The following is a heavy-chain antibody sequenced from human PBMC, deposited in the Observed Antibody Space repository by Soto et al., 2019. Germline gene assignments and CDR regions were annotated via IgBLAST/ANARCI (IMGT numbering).Heavy chain of an antibody. D-gene: IGHD6-6*01. Sequence: SETLSLTCTVSGGSISSSSYYWGWIRQPPGKGLEWIGSIYYSGSTYYNPSLKSRVTISVDTSKNQFSLKLSSVTAADTAVYYCASPEPTSIAARPGFDYWGQGTLVTVSS. CDR2: IYYSGST. V-gene: IGHV4-39*01. J-gene: IGHJ4*02. CDR1: GGSISSSSYY. CDR3: ASPEPTSIAARPGFDY.